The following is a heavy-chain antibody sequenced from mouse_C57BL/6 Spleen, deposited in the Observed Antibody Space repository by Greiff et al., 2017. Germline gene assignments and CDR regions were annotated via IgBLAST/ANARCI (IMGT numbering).Heavy chain of an antibody. CDR2: INPNNGGT. Sequence: VQLQQSGPELVKPGASVKIPCKASGYTFTDCNMDWVKQSHGKSLEWIGDINPNNGGTIYNQKFTGKATLTVDKSSSTAYMELRSLTSEDTAVYYCARKSNYLYYFDYWGQGTTLTVSS. CDR1: GYTFTDCN. D-gene: IGHD2-5*01. J-gene: IGHJ2*01. CDR3: ARKSNYLYYFDY. V-gene: IGHV1-18*01.